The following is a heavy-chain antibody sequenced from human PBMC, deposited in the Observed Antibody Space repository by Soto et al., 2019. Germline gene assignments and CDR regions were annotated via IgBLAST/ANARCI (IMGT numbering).Heavy chain of an antibody. V-gene: IGHV1-69*04. D-gene: IGHD2-15*01. CDR3: ARELGLYCSGGSCYFGYFDY. CDR2: IIPILGIA. Sequence: SVKVSCKASGYTFTSYGISWVRQAPGQGLEWMGRIIPILGIANYAQKFQGRVTITADKSTSTAYMELSRLRSDDTAVYYCARELGLYCSGGSCYFGYFDYWGQGTLVTVSS. CDR1: GYTFTSYG. J-gene: IGHJ4*02.